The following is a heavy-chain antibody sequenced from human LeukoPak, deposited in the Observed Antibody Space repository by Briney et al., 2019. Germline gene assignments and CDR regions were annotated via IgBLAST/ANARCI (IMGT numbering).Heavy chain of an antibody. D-gene: IGHD3-3*01. CDR1: GGSISNYY. Sequence: PSETLSLTCTVSGGSISNYYWSWIRQPPGKGLEWIGYIHYSGSTNNNPSLKSRVTISVDTSKNQFSLKLTSVTAADTAVYCCARNYDFWSGYLDYWGQGTLVTVSS. J-gene: IGHJ4*02. CDR2: IHYSGST. CDR3: ARNYDFWSGYLDY. V-gene: IGHV4-59*01.